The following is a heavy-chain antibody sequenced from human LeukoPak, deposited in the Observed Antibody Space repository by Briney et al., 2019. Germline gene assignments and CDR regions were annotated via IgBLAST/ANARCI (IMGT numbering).Heavy chain of an antibody. CDR2: IYYSGST. Sequence: SETLSLTCTVSGGSISSSSYYWGWIRQPPGKGLEWIGSIYYSGSTYYNPSLKSRVTISVDTSKNQFSLKLSSVTAADTAVYYCARVEGLDGSGYYLDYWGQGTLVTVSS. D-gene: IGHD3-22*01. CDR1: GGSISSSSYY. CDR3: ARVEGLDGSGYYLDY. V-gene: IGHV4-39*07. J-gene: IGHJ4*02.